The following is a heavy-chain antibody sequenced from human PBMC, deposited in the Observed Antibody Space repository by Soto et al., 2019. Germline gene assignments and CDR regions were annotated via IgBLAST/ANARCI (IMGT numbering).Heavy chain of an antibody. CDR1: GFTFSTYT. V-gene: IGHV3-21*01. J-gene: IGHJ4*02. CDR3: AREGSYWNDVGPD. D-gene: IGHD1-1*01. CDR2: ISSTSSYI. Sequence: PGGSLRLSCAASGFTFSTYTMNWVRQAPGKGLEWVSSISSTSSYIYYADSVKGRFTISRDNAKNSLYLQMNSLTAEDTAVYYCAREGSYWNDVGPDWGQGTLVTVSS.